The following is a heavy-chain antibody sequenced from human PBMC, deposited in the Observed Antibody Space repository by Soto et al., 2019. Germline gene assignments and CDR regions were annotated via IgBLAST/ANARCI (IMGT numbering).Heavy chain of an antibody. CDR1: GFTFSSYG. V-gene: IGHV3-30*18. D-gene: IGHD1-26*01. Sequence: QVQLVEPGGGVVQPGRSLRLSCAASGFTFSSYGMHWVRQAPGKGLEWVAVISYDGSNKYYADSVKGRFTISRDNSKNTLYLQMNSLRAEDTAVYYCAKSGWVLPLDYWGQGTLVTVSS. J-gene: IGHJ4*02. CDR2: ISYDGSNK. CDR3: AKSGWVLPLDY.